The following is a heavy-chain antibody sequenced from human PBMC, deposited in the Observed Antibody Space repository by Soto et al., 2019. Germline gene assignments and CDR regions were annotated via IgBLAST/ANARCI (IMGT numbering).Heavy chain of an antibody. V-gene: IGHV3-21*03. CDR3: TRGDMALNDY. CDR2: ISSSSSYI. CDR1: GFTFSSYS. D-gene: IGHD2-15*01. Sequence: PGGSLRLSCAASGFTFSSYSMNWVRQAPGKGLEWVSSISSSSSYIYYADSVKGRFTISRDNAKNSLYLQMNSLKTEDTAVYYCTRGDMALNDYWGQGTLVTVSS. J-gene: IGHJ4*02.